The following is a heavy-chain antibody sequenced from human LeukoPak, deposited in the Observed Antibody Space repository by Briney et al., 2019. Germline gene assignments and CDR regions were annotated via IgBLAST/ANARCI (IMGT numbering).Heavy chain of an antibody. J-gene: IGHJ4*02. D-gene: IGHD3-9*01. Sequence: GGSLRLSCAASGFTFSSYAMGWVRQAPGERLEWVSAIDWAATNTPYADSVKGRFTISRDNSKNTLYLQMNSLRVEDTAVYYCALGLVTDYWGQGTLVTVSS. CDR1: GFTFSSYA. CDR2: IDWAATNT. CDR3: ALGLVTDY. V-gene: IGHV3-23*05.